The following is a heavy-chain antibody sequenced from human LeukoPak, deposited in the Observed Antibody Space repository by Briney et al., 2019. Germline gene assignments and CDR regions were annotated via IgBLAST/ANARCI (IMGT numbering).Heavy chain of an antibody. D-gene: IGHD1/OR15-1a*01. V-gene: IGHV3-7*01. CDR1: GLSFSGQW. J-gene: IGHJ4*02. CDR2: IKYDGSEK. CDR3: AFNNNFKY. Sequence: GGTLRLSCTASGLSFSGQWMNWVRQSLGQGLEWVANIKYDGSEKYYVDSVKGRFTISREDAKNSLSLQMDSVRPEDTAVYYCAFNNNFKYWGQGTLVIVSS.